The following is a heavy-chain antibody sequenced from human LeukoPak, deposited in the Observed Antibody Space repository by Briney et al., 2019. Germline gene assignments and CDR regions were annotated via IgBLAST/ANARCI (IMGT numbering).Heavy chain of an antibody. J-gene: IGHJ6*02. CDR1: GFTFSSYT. CDR3: ASPRGQIVRSSEIYYYGMDV. D-gene: IGHD1-26*01. V-gene: IGHV3-21*06. Sequence: GGSLRLSCVGSGFTFSSYTVNWVRPAPGKRLEWVSSISSSSSFKQYADSAKGRFTISRDNAKNSLYLQMSGLRGEDTAVYYCASPRGQIVRSSEIYYYGMDVWGQGTTVTVSS. CDR2: ISSSSSFK.